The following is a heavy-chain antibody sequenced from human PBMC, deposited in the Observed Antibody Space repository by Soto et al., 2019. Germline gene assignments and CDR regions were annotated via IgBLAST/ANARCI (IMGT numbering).Heavy chain of an antibody. V-gene: IGHV4-59*12. Sequence: PSETLSLTCTVSGGSISSYFWSWIRQPPGKGLEWIGYIYSSGSTTYNPSLKSRVTISVDTSKNQFSLKLSSVTAADTAVYYCARDLGTRDWRAFDIWGQGTMVTVSS. CDR2: IYSSGST. D-gene: IGHD7-27*01. CDR1: GGSISSYF. J-gene: IGHJ3*02. CDR3: ARDLGTRDWRAFDI.